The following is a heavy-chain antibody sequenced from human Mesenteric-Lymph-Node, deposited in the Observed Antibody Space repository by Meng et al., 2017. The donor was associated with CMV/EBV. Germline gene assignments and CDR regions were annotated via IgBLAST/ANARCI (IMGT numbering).Heavy chain of an antibody. CDR1: GMTFSRFA. CDR2: ITGSGGST. Sequence: SGMTFSRFAMRGDRQAPGNGLGWVSAITGSGGSTYYANSVKGQFTISRDNSKNTLYLQMNSLRAEDTAVYYCAKTTAITAADYYFDYWGQGTLVTVSS. V-gene: IGHV3-23*01. D-gene: IGHD6-13*01. CDR3: AKTTAITAADYYFDY. J-gene: IGHJ4*02.